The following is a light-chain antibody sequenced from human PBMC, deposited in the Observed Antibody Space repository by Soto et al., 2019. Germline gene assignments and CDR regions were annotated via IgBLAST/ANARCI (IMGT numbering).Light chain of an antibody. V-gene: IGLV1-47*02. Sequence: QSVLTQPPSTSGTPGQRVTISCSGSSSNIGSSYVFWFQHLPETAPNLLMYNNNQRPSGVPDRVSASKSGTSASLAISGLRSDDEADYYCAAWDDRVSGYVFGTGTKVTVL. J-gene: IGLJ1*01. CDR2: NNN. CDR3: AAWDDRVSGYV. CDR1: SSNIGSSY.